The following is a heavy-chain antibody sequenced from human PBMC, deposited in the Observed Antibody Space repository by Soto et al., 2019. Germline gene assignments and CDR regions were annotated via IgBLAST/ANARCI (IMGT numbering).Heavy chain of an antibody. D-gene: IGHD2-15*01. V-gene: IGHV1-2*04. Sequence: QVQLVQSGAEVKKPGASVKVSCKASGYTFTGYYMHWVRQAPGQGLEWMGWINPNSGGTNYAQKFQGWVTMTRDTSISTAYMELSRLRSDDTAVYYCAVICGYCSGGSCYPDAFDIWGQGTMVTVSS. CDR3: AVICGYCSGGSCYPDAFDI. J-gene: IGHJ3*02. CDR1: GYTFTGYY. CDR2: INPNSGGT.